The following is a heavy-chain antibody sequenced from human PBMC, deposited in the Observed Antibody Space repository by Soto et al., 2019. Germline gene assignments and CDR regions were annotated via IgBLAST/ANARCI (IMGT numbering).Heavy chain of an antibody. CDR1: GGSVSSGGYY. V-gene: IGHV4-31*03. Sequence: QVQPQESGPGLVKPSQTLSLTCTVSGGSVSSGGYYWSWIRQHPGKGLEWIGYISYSGSTYYNPSLKSRPTISVDTSKNQFSLKLSSVTAADTAVYYCARALPSYYYYGMDVWGQGTTVTVSS. CDR3: ARALPSYYYYGMDV. CDR2: ISYSGST. J-gene: IGHJ6*02.